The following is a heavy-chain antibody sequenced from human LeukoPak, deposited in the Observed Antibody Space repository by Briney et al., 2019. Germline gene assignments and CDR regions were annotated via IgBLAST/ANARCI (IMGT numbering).Heavy chain of an antibody. J-gene: IGHJ4*02. CDR1: GFTFSSYS. CDR3: AKHPGYSSGWYVETPYFDY. D-gene: IGHD6-19*01. CDR2: ISGSGGST. V-gene: IGHV3-23*01. Sequence: GGSLRLSCAASGFTFSSYSMNWVRQAPGKGLEWVSAISGSGGSTYYADSVKGRFTISRDNSKNTLYLQMNSLRAEDTAVYYCAKHPGYSSGWYVETPYFDYWGQGTLVTVSS.